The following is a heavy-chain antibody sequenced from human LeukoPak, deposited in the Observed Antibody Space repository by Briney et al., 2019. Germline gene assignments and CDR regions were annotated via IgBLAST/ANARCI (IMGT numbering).Heavy chain of an antibody. CDR1: GGSISSYY. CDR3: ARIEDYGGNSVNY. V-gene: IGHV4-59*01. D-gene: IGHD4-23*01. CDR2: IYYSGST. J-gene: IGHJ4*02. Sequence: PSETLSLTCTVSGGSISSYYWSWIRQPPGKGPEWIGYIYYSGSTNYNPSLKSRVTISVDTSKNQFSLKLSSVTAADTAVYYCARIEDYGGNSVNYWGQGTLVTVSS.